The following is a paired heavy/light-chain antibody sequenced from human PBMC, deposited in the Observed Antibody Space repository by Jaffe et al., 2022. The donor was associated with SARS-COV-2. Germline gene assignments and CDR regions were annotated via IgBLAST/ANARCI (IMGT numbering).Light chain of an antibody. CDR1: SYNVGNEG. J-gene: IGLJ3*02. CDR3: SAWDSSLSAWV. V-gene: IGLV10-54*01. Sequence: QAGLTQPPSVSKDLRQTATLTCTGNSYNVGNEGAAWLQQHQGHPPKLLFYRNNNRPSGISERLSASRSGNTASLTITGLQPEDEADYYCSAWDSSLSAWVFGGGTKLTVL. CDR2: RNN.
Heavy chain of an antibody. D-gene: IGHD6-13*01. J-gene: IGHJ4*02. CDR1: GYTFTNYY. CDR3: AREKVLAAGGGGVDY. Sequence: QIQLVQSGAEVKNPGASVRVSCKASGYTFTNYYLHWVRQAPGQGLEWMGLINPSAGDATYAQNFQGRVTMTRDTSTSTAYMELSSLRSEDTAVYYCAREKVLAAGGGGVDYWGQGTLVTVSS. CDR2: INPSAGDA. V-gene: IGHV1-46*01.